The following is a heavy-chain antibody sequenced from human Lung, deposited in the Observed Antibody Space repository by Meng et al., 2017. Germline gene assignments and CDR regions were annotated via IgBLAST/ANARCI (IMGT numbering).Heavy chain of an antibody. CDR1: GYTFPDYW. V-gene: IGHV1-2*06. CDR2: INPKSGDT. Sequence: ASLKVSCKASGYTFPDYWLHWVRRAPGQGLEWMGRINPKSGDTHYAQRFQGRVTMTGDTSSSTAYMELSGLRSDDTAMYYCARDEDISAAGKLFGDYWGQGTLVTVSS. CDR3: ARDEDISAAGKLFGDY. J-gene: IGHJ4*02. D-gene: IGHD6-13*01.